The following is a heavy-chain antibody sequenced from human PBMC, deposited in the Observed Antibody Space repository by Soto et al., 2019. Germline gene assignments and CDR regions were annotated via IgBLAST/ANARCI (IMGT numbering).Heavy chain of an antibody. D-gene: IGHD1-26*01. CDR1: GGTFSSYA. CDR2: IIPIFGTA. Sequence: QVQLVQSGAEVKKPGSSVKVSCKASGGTFSSYAISWVRQAPGQGLEWMGVIIPIFGTANYAQKFQGRVTITADESTSTAYMELSSLKSEDTAVYYCARDIVSGSYGADFDYWGQGTLVTVSS. V-gene: IGHV1-69*01. CDR3: ARDIVSGSYGADFDY. J-gene: IGHJ4*02.